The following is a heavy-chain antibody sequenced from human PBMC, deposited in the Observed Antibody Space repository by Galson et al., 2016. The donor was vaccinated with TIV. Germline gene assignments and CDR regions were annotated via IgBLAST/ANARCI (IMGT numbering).Heavy chain of an antibody. CDR1: GFTFGHYA. D-gene: IGHD2/OR15-2a*01. Sequence: SLRLSCAASGFTFGHYAMTWVRQVPGKGLEWAAGIRGSGYRTFYADSVKGRFTISRENSKNTLYLQMNSLRAEDTAVYYCAKGNSNHDREYLYFYYGMDVWGQGTTVTVSS. CDR3: AKGNSNHDREYLYFYYGMDV. V-gene: IGHV3-23*01. CDR2: IRGSGYRT. J-gene: IGHJ6*02.